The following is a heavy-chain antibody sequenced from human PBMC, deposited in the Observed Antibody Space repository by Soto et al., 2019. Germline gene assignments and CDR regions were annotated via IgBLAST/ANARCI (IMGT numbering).Heavy chain of an antibody. J-gene: IGHJ4*02. D-gene: IGHD6-25*01. V-gene: IGHV3-74*01. Sequence: GGSLRLSCAASGFTFSSYWMHWVRQAPGKGLVWVSRINSDGTSSDYADSVKGRFTISRDNVKNTLYLQMNSLSAEDTAEYFCAKVSIAAADASFDYWGQGTLVTVSS. CDR2: INSDGTSS. CDR1: GFTFSSYW. CDR3: AKVSIAAADASFDY.